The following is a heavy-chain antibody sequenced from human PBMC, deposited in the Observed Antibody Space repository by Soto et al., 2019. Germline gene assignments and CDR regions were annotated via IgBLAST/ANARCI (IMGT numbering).Heavy chain of an antibody. V-gene: IGHV3-74*01. J-gene: IGHJ3*01. CDR2: LNGEGNTA. CDR1: GFIFNYYW. CDR3: ARYSGGAFDV. Sequence: EVQLVESGGGLVQPGGSLRLSCEASGFIFNYYWMHWVRQAPGEGLVWVSRLNGEGNTATYTDSVNGRFTISRDTAKNTLYLQMRSLRAEDTAMYYCARYSGGAFDVWGQGSMVTVSS. D-gene: IGHD6-19*01.